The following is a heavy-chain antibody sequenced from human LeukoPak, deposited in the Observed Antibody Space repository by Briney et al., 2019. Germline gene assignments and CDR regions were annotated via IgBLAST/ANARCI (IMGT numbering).Heavy chain of an antibody. CDR3: ARNYDTGGYGYNWFDP. CDR2: ITGSSSFI. V-gene: IGHV3-21*01. CDR1: GFTFSTYS. Sequence: PAGSLRLSCAASGFTFSTYSTNWVRQAPGKGLEWFSSITGSSSFIYYADSAKGRFTIPRDNVRNSLHLQMNSLRAEETAVYYCARNYDTGGYGYNWFDPWGQGTLVTVSS. J-gene: IGHJ5*02. D-gene: IGHD3-22*01.